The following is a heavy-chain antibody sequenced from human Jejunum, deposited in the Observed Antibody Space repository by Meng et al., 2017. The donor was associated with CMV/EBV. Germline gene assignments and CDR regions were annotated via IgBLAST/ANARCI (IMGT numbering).Heavy chain of an antibody. CDR1: TLRNYT. CDR3: TRHSIVVVPAAGFDP. D-gene: IGHD2-2*01. V-gene: IGHV3-73*01. Sequence: TLRNYTIHWDRQAPGKGLEWVGRIRSKTYSSATAYAASVKGRFIISRDDSKNTAYLQMNSLKTEDTAVYYCTRHSIVVVPAAGFDPWGQGTLVTVSS. J-gene: IGHJ5*02. CDR2: IRSKTYSSAT.